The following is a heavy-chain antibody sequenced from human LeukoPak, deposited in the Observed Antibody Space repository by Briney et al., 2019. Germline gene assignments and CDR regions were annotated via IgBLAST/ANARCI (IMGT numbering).Heavy chain of an antibody. CDR2: INHSGST. CDR1: GGSFSGYY. V-gene: IGHV4-34*01. D-gene: IGHD5-18*01. Sequence: SETLSLTCAVYGGSFSGYYWSWIRQPPGKGLEWIGEINHSGSTNYNPSLKSRVTISVDTSKNQFSLKLSSVTAADTAVYYCARGYSHGYYYYYGMDVWGQGTTVTVSS. J-gene: IGHJ6*02. CDR3: ARGYSHGYYYYYGMDV.